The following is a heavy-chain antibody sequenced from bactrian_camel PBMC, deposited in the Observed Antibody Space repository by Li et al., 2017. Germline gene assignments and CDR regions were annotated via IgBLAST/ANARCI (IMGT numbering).Heavy chain of an antibody. Sequence: DVQLVESGGGKVEPGGSLRLTCTTSGFNFRQFAMSWVRQAPGKEVEWVAAINNVGGGTYYADSVKGRFTISKDNRENILYLQMNSLTPGDTAMYYCTARYEFGLGACRGVGGLGFWGQGTQVTVS. J-gene: IGHJ6*01. CDR3: TARYEFGLGACRGVGGLGF. CDR1: GFNFRQFA. V-gene: IGHV3S40*01. CDR2: INNVGGGT. D-gene: IGHD1*01.